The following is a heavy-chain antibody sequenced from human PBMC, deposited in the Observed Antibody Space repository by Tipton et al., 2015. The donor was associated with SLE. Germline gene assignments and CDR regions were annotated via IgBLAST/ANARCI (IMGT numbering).Heavy chain of an antibody. CDR3: ARSGAAEDAFDI. V-gene: IGHV4-31*03. Sequence: TLSLTCTVSGGSISSGGYYWNWIRQHPEKGLEWIGYIYYSGSTYYNPSLKSRVTISVDTSKDQFSLRLSSVPAADTAVYYCARSGAAEDAFDIWGQGTMVTVSS. CDR2: IYYSGST. J-gene: IGHJ3*02. D-gene: IGHD6-13*01. CDR1: GGSISSGGYY.